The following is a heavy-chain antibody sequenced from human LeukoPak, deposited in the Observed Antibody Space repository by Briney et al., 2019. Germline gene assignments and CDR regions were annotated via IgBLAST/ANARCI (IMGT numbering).Heavy chain of an antibody. D-gene: IGHD3-3*01. CDR2: ISPDDSTA. Sequence: GGSLRLSCLASGFTFSSYSMSWVRQAPGKGLEWVSAISPDDSTAYYADSVKGRFTVSRDNSRNTLYLLLNSLRAEDTAVYYCAKEHDLWYEEGHWFDPWGQGTLVTVSS. CDR1: GFTFSSYS. V-gene: IGHV3-23*01. J-gene: IGHJ5*02. CDR3: AKEHDLWYEEGHWFDP.